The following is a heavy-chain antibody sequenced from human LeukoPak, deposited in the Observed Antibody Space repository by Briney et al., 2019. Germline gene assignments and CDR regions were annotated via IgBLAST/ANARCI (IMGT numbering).Heavy chain of an antibody. Sequence: GGSLRLSCAASGFIFDDYGMSWVRQAPGKGLEWVSGINWNGGSTGYADSVKGRFTISRDNAKNSLYLQMNSLRAEEDTALYYCARDAPTVGVDSWGQGTLVTVSS. CDR3: ARDAPTVGVDS. V-gene: IGHV3-20*04. CDR1: GFIFDDYG. J-gene: IGHJ4*02. CDR2: INWNGGST.